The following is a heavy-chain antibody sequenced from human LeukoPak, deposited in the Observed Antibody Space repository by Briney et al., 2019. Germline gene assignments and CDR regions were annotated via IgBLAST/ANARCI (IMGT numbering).Heavy chain of an antibody. CDR2: IYVSGST. J-gene: IGHJ3*02. CDR1: GGSISSHY. V-gene: IGHV4-4*07. Sequence: PSETLSLTCTVSGGSISSHYWSWIRQPVGKGLEWIGRIYVSGSTNYNPSLKSRVTMSIDMSKTQFSLNLTSVTAADTAVYYCARGRTGYSGYEGDPFDIWGQGTMVTVSP. D-gene: IGHD5-12*01. CDR3: ARGRTGYSGYEGDPFDI.